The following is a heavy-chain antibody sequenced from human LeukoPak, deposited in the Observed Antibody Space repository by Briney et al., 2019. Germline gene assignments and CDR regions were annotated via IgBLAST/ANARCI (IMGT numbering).Heavy chain of an antibody. J-gene: IGHJ3*01. Sequence: GGSLRLSCAASGFTFSSYGMHWVRRAPGKGLEWVAFIRDGGSNKYHADSVKGRLTISRDNSKNTLYLQMNSLRDEDTAVYYCAKAYGGNSGAFDLWGQGTTVTVSS. CDR2: IRDGGSNK. CDR1: GFTFSSYG. D-gene: IGHD4-23*01. V-gene: IGHV3-30*02. CDR3: AKAYGGNSGAFDL.